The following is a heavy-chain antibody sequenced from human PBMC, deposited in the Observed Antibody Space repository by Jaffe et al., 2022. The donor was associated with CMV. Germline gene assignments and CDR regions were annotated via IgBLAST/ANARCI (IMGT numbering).Heavy chain of an antibody. J-gene: IGHJ6*03. V-gene: IGHV4-4*02. CDR1: GGSISTGNW. CDR2: IYHGGST. D-gene: IGHD2-2*01. CDR3: ARSVLFCSSTNCPRYYYYMDV. Sequence: QVQLQESGPGLVKPSGTLSLTCAVSGGSISTGNWWSWVRQPPGKGLEWIGEIYHGGSTNYNPSLKSRVTISVDKSKNQFSLNLTSVTAADTAVYYCARSVLFCSSTNCPRYYYYMDVWGTGTTVTVSS.